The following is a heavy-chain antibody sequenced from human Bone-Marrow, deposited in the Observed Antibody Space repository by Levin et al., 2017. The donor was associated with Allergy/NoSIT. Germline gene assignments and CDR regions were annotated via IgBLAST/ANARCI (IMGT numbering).Heavy chain of an antibody. Sequence: SCAASGFTFSDYYMSWIRQAPGKGLEWVSYITSSSSYTNYADSVKGRFTISRDNAKNSLYLQMNSLRAEDTAVYYCARDRGYSSSWHGEYFQHWGQGTLVTVSS. CDR2: ITSSSSYT. J-gene: IGHJ1*01. V-gene: IGHV3-11*05. D-gene: IGHD6-13*01. CDR1: GFTFSDYY. CDR3: ARDRGYSSSWHGEYFQH.